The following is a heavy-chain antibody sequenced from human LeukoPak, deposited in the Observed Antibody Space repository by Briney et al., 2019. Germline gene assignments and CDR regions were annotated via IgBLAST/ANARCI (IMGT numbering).Heavy chain of an antibody. J-gene: IGHJ4*02. Sequence: ASVKVSCKVSGYTLTELSMHWVRQAPGKGLEWMGGFDPEDGETIYAQKFQGRVTMTEDTSTDTAYMELSSLRSEDTAVYYCATDQGRGAAAGLFDYWGQGTLVTVPS. CDR1: GYTLTELS. V-gene: IGHV1-24*01. CDR3: ATDQGRGAAAGLFDY. CDR2: FDPEDGET. D-gene: IGHD6-13*01.